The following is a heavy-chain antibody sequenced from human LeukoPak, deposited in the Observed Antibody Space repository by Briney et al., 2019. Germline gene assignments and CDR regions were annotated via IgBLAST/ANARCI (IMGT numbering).Heavy chain of an antibody. CDR3: ARDWYNTGWNSDY. Sequence: ASVKVSCKASGYTFTSYGISWVRQAPGQGLEWMGWISAYNGNTNYAHNLQGRVTMTTDTSTSTAYMEVRSLRSDDTAVYYCARDWYNTGWNSDYWGQGTLVTVSS. D-gene: IGHD6-19*01. V-gene: IGHV1-18*01. CDR2: ISAYNGNT. J-gene: IGHJ4*02. CDR1: GYTFTSYG.